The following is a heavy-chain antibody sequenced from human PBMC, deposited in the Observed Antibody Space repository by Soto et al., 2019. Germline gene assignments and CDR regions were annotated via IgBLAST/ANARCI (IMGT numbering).Heavy chain of an antibody. CDR1: GFTFSSYW. V-gene: IGHV3-74*01. D-gene: IGHD1-26*01. CDR3: ARVPTGSYGVWNF. J-gene: IGHJ4*02. Sequence: EVQLVESGGDLVQPGGSLRLSCAASGFTFSSYWMHWVRQAPGKGLVWVSRINTAGTITTYADSVKGRFTISRDNAENTLYLQMYRLRAEDTAVYYCARVPTGSYGVWNFLGQGTLVTVSS. CDR2: INTAGTIT.